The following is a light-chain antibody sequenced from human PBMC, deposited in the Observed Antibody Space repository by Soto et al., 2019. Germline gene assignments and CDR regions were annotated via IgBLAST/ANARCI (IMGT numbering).Light chain of an antibody. CDR2: AAS. Sequence: DIQMTQSPSSLSASVGDRVTVTCRASQGISSYLAWYQQKPGKVPKLLIFAASTLQPGVPSRFSGSGSGTDFTLTIRSLQPEDVATYYCRKYYSASSPTFGGGTKVEIK. CDR1: QGISSY. V-gene: IGKV1-27*01. J-gene: IGKJ4*01. CDR3: RKYYSASSPT.